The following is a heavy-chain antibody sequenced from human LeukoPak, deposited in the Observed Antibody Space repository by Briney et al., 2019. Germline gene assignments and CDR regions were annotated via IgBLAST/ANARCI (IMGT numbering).Heavy chain of an antibody. V-gene: IGHV3-30*05. J-gene: IGHJ4*02. CDR1: GSTFSIYG. CDR3: AKDGYSSFPYSFDY. D-gene: IGHD6-19*01. CDR2: LSYDGSNK. Sequence: PWGTLSLSFVASGSTFSIYGMHCLRQATGLEPERLSDLSYDGSNKYYQDSEKGRFTISRDNSKITLYLQMNSLRAEATAVYYCAKDGYSSFPYSFDYWGQGTLVTVSS.